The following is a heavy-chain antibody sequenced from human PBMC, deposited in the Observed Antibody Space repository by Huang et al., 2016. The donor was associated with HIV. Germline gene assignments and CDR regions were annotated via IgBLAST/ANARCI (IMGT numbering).Heavy chain of an antibody. Sequence: QVLLVQSGPEVKRPGSSVKVSCKASGGAFSSYGISWVRQAPGQRLEYPGGITPVFDTKHYPPKSLGRVTLSADESTNTANMELSSLRAEDTAVYFCARVGMKYNRAGYGSFWGYWGQGTLITVSS. CDR3: ARVGMKYNRAGYGSFWGY. CDR2: ITPVFDTK. V-gene: IGHV1-69*01. J-gene: IGHJ4*02. CDR1: GGAFSSYG. D-gene: IGHD6-6*01.